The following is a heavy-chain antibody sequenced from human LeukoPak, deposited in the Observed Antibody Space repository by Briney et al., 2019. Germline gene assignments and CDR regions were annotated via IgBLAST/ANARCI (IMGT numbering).Heavy chain of an antibody. V-gene: IGHV4-34*01. CDR3: ARVDPEPDYYYYYGMDV. Sequence: SETLSLTCAVYGGSFSGYYWSWIRQPPGKGLEWIGEINHSGSTNYNPSLKNRVTISVDTSKNQFSLKLSSVTAADTAVYYCARVDPEPDYYYYYGMDVWGQGTTVTVSS. J-gene: IGHJ6*02. D-gene: IGHD2-2*03. CDR2: INHSGST. CDR1: GGSFSGYY.